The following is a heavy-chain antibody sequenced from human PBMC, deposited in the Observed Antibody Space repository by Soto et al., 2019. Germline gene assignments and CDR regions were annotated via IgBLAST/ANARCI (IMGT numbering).Heavy chain of an antibody. CDR3: TTDTAPHIVVLQVPLDY. CDR2: IKSKTDGGTT. D-gene: IGHD2-2*01. Sequence: GGSGRPSCEAPEFTFVNAWLAWVRQPPGKGWRWVGRIKSKTDGGTTDYAAPVKGRFTISRDDSKNTLYLQMNSLKTEDTAVYYCTTDTAPHIVVLQVPLDYWGQGTLVTVSS. CDR1: EFTFVNAW. J-gene: IGHJ4*02. V-gene: IGHV3-15*01.